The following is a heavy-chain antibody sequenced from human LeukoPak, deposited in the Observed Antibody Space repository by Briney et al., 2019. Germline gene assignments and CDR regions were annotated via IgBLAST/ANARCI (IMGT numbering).Heavy chain of an antibody. J-gene: IGHJ4*02. D-gene: IGHD3-22*01. CDR2: LNEDESTN. V-gene: IGHV3-7*04. CDR3: VRDSKYHDRGHYYDTFDS. Sequence: GESLKISCAASGFTLRDYWMTWVRQAPGKGLKWVANLNEDESTNYYWDSVKGRFTISRDNAKNSLYLQMNMLRAEATDVYYCVRDSKYHDRGHYYDTFDSWGQGTLVTVSS. CDR1: GFTLRDYW.